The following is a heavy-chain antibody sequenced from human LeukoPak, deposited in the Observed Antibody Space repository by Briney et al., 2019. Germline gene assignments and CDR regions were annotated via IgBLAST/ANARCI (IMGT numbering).Heavy chain of an antibody. D-gene: IGHD4-23*01. CDR1: GDSINIHHHF. J-gene: IGHJ4*02. CDR2: VNYIGST. V-gene: IGHV4-31*03. CDR3: AREGGNFDFDH. Sequence: SQTLSLTCTVSGDSINIHHHFWGWIRQHPGKGLEWIGYVNYIGSTFYNPSLKSRVIISLDTSKNQISLNLTTVTAADTAVYYCAREGGNFDFDHWGQGSLVTVSS.